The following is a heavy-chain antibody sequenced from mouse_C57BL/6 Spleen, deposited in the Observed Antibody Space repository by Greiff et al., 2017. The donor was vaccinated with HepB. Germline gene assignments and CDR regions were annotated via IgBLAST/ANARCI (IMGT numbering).Heavy chain of an antibody. J-gene: IGHJ4*01. CDR3: ARTNDGYYEDYAMDY. Sequence: QVQLKQSGAELARPGASVKMSCKASGYTFTSYTMHWVKQRPGQGLEWIGYINPSSGYTKYNQKFKDKATLTADKSSSTAYMQLSSLTSEDSAVYYCARTNDGYYEDYAMDYWGQGTSVTVSS. CDR1: GYTFTSYT. V-gene: IGHV1-4*01. D-gene: IGHD2-3*01. CDR2: INPSSGYT.